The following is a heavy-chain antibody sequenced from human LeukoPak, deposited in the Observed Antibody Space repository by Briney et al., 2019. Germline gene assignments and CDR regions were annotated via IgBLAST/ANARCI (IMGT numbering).Heavy chain of an antibody. CDR1: GGSISSYY. Sequence: PSETLSLTCTVSGGSISSYYWSWIRQPPGKGLEWIGYIYYSGSTNYNPSLKSRVTISVDTSKNQFSLKLSSVTAADTAVYYCARRASLGWFDPWGQGTLVTVSS. J-gene: IGHJ5*02. CDR2: IYYSGST. CDR3: ARRASLGWFDP. V-gene: IGHV4-59*01.